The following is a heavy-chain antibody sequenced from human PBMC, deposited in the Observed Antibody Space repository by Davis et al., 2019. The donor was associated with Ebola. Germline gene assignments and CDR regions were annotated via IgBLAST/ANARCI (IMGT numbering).Heavy chain of an antibody. D-gene: IGHD2-2*01. CDR2: VRGNNGKT. CDR3: ARSPRSMVPYYFDY. J-gene: IGHJ4*02. V-gene: IGHV1-18*03. CDR1: GYSFTHYS. Sequence: ASVQVSCKASGYSFTHYSFSWVRQAPGQGLEWMGWVRGNNGKTDYAQKFQGRVTMTRDTSTSTVYLELSRLTYEDMAVYYCARSPRSMVPYYFDYWGQGTLVTVSS.